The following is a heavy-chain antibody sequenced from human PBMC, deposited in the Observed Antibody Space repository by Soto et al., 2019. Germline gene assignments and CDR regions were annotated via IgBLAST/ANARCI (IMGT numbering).Heavy chain of an antibody. CDR1: GYSFTGYH. CDR2: INPKSGGT. D-gene: IGHD2-8*01. J-gene: IGHJ6*03. V-gene: IGHV1-2*04. Sequence: ASVKSSCKASGYSFTGYHIHWVRQAPGQGLEWLGRINPKSGGTSTAQRFQGWVTMTTVTSISTASMELTRLTSYDSAIYYCARGDSTGCSNGVCSFFHIPDMDVGG. CDR3: ARGDSTGCSNGVCSFFHIPDMDV.